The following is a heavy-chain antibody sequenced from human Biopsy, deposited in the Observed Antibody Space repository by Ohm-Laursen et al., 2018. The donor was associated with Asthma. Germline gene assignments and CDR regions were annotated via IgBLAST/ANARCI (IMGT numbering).Heavy chain of an antibody. V-gene: IGHV3-30-3*01. J-gene: IGHJ4*02. Sequence: SLRLSCSASGFTFSGYAMHWVRQAPGKGLEWVAVISYDGSNKYYADSVKGRFTISRDNSKNTLYLQMNSLRAEDTAVYYCARDLHPTNHLGELSEGFDYWGQGTLVTVSS. CDR2: ISYDGSNK. CDR1: GFTFSGYA. D-gene: IGHD3-16*02. CDR3: ARDLHPTNHLGELSEGFDY.